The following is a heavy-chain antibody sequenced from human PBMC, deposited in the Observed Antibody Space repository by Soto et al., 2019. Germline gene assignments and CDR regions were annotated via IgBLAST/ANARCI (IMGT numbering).Heavy chain of an antibody. CDR2: IYYSGST. CDR1: GGSISSSSHY. Sequence: QLQLQESGPGLVKPSETLSLTCTVSGGSISSSSHYWAWIRQPPGKGLEWIGSIYYSGSTYYNPSLKSRVTISVDTSKNQFSLKLTSVTAADTAVYYCARSTSDYDYIWGSWGQGTLVTVSS. CDR3: ARSTSDYDYIWGS. J-gene: IGHJ4*02. V-gene: IGHV4-39*01. D-gene: IGHD3-16*01.